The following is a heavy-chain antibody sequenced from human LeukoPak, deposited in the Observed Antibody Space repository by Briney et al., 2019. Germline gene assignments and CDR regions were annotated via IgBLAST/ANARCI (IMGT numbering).Heavy chain of an antibody. Sequence: ASVNVSCTSSAYTFTSYGISWVRQAPGQGLEWMGWISAYNGNTNYAQKLQGRVTMTTDTSTSTAYMELRSLRSDDTAVYYCARGDDYGDSPFDYWGQGTLVTVSS. V-gene: IGHV1-18*01. CDR1: AYTFTSYG. CDR3: ARGDDYGDSPFDY. CDR2: ISAYNGNT. D-gene: IGHD4-17*01. J-gene: IGHJ4*02.